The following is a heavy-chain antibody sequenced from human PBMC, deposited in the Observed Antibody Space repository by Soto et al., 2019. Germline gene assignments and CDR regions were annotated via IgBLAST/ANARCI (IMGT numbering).Heavy chain of an antibody. CDR2: ISGSGGST. J-gene: IGHJ4*03. D-gene: IGHD6-13*01. Sequence: LRLSCAASGFTFSIFAMSWVRQSPGKGLEWVSTISGSGGSTYYADAVKGRFSISRDNSMGTLYLQMKSLRVEDTAIYYCAKEVPTGSPVDPGYWGHGTLATVSS. CDR3: AKEVPTGSPVDPGY. CDR1: GFTFSIFA. V-gene: IGHV3-23*01.